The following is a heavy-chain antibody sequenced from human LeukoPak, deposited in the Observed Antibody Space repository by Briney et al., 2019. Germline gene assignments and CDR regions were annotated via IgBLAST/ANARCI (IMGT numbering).Heavy chain of an antibody. J-gene: IGHJ4*02. D-gene: IGHD5-12*01. CDR1: GFTFSSYA. CDR3: AKFGESGYGGVDY. V-gene: IGHV3-30*18. Sequence: PGRSLRLSCAASGFTFSSYAMHWVRQAPGKGLEWVALISYDGSNKYYADSVKGRFTISRDNSKNTLYLQMNSLRAEDTAVYYCAKFGESGYGGVDYWGQGTLVTISS. CDR2: ISYDGSNK.